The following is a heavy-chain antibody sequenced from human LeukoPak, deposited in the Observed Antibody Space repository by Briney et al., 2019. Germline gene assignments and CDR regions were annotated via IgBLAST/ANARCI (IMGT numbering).Heavy chain of an antibody. CDR3: ARGQGSSWYGEAFDI. D-gene: IGHD6-13*01. CDR2: INPSGGST. Sequence: ASVKVSCKASGYTFTSYYMHWVRQAPGQGLEWMGIINPSGGSTSYAQKFQGRVTMTRDMSTSTVYMELSSLRSEDTAVYYCARGQGSSWYGEAFDIRGQGTMVTVSS. V-gene: IGHV1-46*01. J-gene: IGHJ3*02. CDR1: GYTFTSYY.